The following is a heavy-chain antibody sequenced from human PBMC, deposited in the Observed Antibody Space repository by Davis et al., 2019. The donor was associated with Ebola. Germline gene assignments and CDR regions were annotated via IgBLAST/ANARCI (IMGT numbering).Heavy chain of an antibody. D-gene: IGHD2-8*02. Sequence: GESLKISCAASGFTFDDYAMHWVRQSPGEGLEWVSGIGSDTATHYADSVRGRFTISRDDSKNTLFLQMDSLRAEDTAVYYCAKDLFWWSAADVWGQGTTVIVSS. CDR3: AKDLFWWSAADV. CDR2: IGSDTAT. CDR1: GFTFDDYA. J-gene: IGHJ6*02. V-gene: IGHV3-23*01.